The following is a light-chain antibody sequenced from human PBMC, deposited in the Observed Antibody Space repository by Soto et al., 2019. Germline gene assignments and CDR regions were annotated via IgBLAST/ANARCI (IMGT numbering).Light chain of an antibody. CDR3: QTGGTGNRV. CDR2: LNSDGSH. V-gene: IGLV4-69*01. Sequence: QPVLTQSPSASASLGASVKLTCTLSSGHSSYAIAWHQQQPEKGPRYLMKLNSDGSHSKGDGIPDRFSGSSSGAERYHSISCIPSEDEADQYWQTGGTGNRVFGGGTKLHVL. J-gene: IGLJ2*01. CDR1: SGHSSYA.